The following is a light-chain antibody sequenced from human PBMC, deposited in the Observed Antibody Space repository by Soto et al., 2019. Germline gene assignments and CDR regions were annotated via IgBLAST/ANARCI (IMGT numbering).Light chain of an antibody. CDR2: ATS. Sequence: DIQMTQSPSSVSASVGDRVTITCRASQGVSSWLAWYQQRPGRAPKLLVYATSSSQSVVPSRFSGSGSGTHSTLTISSLQPEDFATYYCQQANSFPLTFGGGTKVEIK. J-gene: IGKJ4*01. CDR3: QQANSFPLT. V-gene: IGKV1-12*01. CDR1: QGVSSW.